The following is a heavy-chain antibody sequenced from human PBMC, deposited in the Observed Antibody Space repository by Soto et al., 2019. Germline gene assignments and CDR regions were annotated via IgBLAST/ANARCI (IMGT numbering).Heavy chain of an antibody. V-gene: IGHV4-39*01. CDR1: VGYLSSSSSY. CDR3: ARQTVYWGYYYGMDV. CDR2: IYYSGST. Sequence: ETLALTCTVSVGYLSSSSSYWVWIRQPPGKGLELIGSIYYSGSTYYNPSLKSRVTISVDTSKNQFSLKLSSVTAADTAVYYCARQTVYWGYYYGMDVWGQGTTVTVSS. D-gene: IGHD1-26*01. J-gene: IGHJ6*02.